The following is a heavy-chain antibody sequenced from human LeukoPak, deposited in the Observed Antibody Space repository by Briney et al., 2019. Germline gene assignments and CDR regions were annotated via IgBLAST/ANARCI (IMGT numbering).Heavy chain of an antibody. CDR3: ARPRVAAAAYDAFDI. D-gene: IGHD6-13*01. V-gene: IGHV3-11*01. Sequence: GGSLRLSCAASGFTFSDYYMSWIRQAPGKGLEWVSYISSSGSTIYYADSVKGRFTISRDNAKNSLYLQMNSLRAEDTAVYYCARPRVAAAAYDAFDIWGQGTMVTVSS. CDR1: GFTFSDYY. J-gene: IGHJ3*02. CDR2: ISSSGSTI.